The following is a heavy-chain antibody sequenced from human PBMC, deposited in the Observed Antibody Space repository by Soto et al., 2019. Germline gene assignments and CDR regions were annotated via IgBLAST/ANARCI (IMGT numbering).Heavy chain of an antibody. V-gene: IGHV4-59*01. CDR1: GGSISSYF. CDR3: ARAGTAMIALDY. J-gene: IGHJ4*02. CDR2: IYYSGST. Sequence: TSETLSLTCSVSGGSISSYFWSWIRQPPGKGLEWIGYIYYSGSTNYNPSLKSRVTISVDTSKNQFSLKLSSVTAADTAVYYCARAGTAMIALDYWGQGTLVTVSS. D-gene: IGHD5-18*01.